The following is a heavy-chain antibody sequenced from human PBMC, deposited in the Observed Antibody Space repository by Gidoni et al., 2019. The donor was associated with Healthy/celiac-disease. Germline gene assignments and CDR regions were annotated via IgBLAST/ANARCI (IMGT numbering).Heavy chain of an antibody. V-gene: IGHV3-49*03. Sequence: EVQLVESGGGLVQPGRSLRLSCTASGFTFGDYAMSWFRQAPGKGLEWVGFIRSKAYGGTTEYAASVKGRFTISRDDSKSIAYLQMNSLKTEDTAVYYCTRGTGYRILFDYWGQGTLVTVSS. CDR2: IRSKAYGGTT. CDR3: TRGTGYRILFDY. D-gene: IGHD1-1*01. J-gene: IGHJ4*02. CDR1: GFTFGDYA.